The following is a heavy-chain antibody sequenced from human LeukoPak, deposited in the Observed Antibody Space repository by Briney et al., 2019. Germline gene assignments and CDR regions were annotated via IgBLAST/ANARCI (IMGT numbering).Heavy chain of an antibody. V-gene: IGHV3-21*01. Sequence: GGSLRLSCAASGFTFSSYSMNWVRQAPGKGLEWVSSISSSSSYIYYADSVKGRFTISRDNAKNSLYLQMNSLRAEDTAVYYCARDQNAYCGGDCYSVDAFDIWGQGTTVTVSS. CDR2: ISSSSSYI. CDR3: ARDQNAYCGGDCYSVDAFDI. CDR1: GFTFSSYS. J-gene: IGHJ3*02. D-gene: IGHD2-21*02.